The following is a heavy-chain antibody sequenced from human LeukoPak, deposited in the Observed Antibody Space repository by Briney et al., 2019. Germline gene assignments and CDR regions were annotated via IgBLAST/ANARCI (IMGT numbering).Heavy chain of an antibody. Sequence: PGRSLRLSCATSGFTFSSYGIHWVRQAPGKGMEWVAVVSNDGRNEYYADSVQGRFSISRDNSKNTVYLQTNSLRAEDTAVYYCARDSASTPLDYWGQGTLVTVSS. D-gene: IGHD1-26*01. J-gene: IGHJ4*02. CDR1: GFTFSSYG. CDR2: VSNDGRNE. CDR3: ARDSASTPLDY. V-gene: IGHV3-33*01.